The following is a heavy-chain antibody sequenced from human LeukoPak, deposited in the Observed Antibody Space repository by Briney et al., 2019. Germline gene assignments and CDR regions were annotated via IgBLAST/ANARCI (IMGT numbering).Heavy chain of an antibody. Sequence: PGGSLRLSCAASGFTFSSYAMHWVRQAPGKGLEWVAVISYDGSNKYYADSVKGRFTISRDNSKNTLYLQMNSLRAEDTAVYYCARDPRWSYYDSSGYLDYWGQGTLVTVSS. D-gene: IGHD3-22*01. CDR3: ARDPRWSYYDSSGYLDY. CDR1: GFTFSSYA. J-gene: IGHJ4*02. CDR2: ISYDGSNK. V-gene: IGHV3-30-3*01.